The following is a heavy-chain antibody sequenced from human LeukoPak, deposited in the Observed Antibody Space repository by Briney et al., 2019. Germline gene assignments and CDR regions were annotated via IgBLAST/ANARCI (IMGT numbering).Heavy chain of an antibody. J-gene: IGHJ2*01. CDR3: ARILPDNWYFDL. V-gene: IGHV4-28*05. Sequence: SETLSLTCGVSGYSISNRNWWGWIRQPPGKGLEWIGYIYYSGNIYYNPSLKSRVTMSADRPKNQFSLKLSSVTAVDTAVYYCARILPDNWYFDLWGRGTLVTVSS. CDR2: IYYSGNI. CDR1: GYSISNRNW. D-gene: IGHD5-24*01.